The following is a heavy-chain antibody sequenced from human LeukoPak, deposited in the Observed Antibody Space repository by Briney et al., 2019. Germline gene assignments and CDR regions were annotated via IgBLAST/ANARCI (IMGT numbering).Heavy chain of an antibody. D-gene: IGHD5-18*01. J-gene: IGHJ4*02. V-gene: IGHV3-23*01. CDR1: EFTFSSYA. CDR3: AKDLFGDTAMARN. CDR2: ISGSGGST. Sequence: GGSLRLSCAASEFTFSSYAMSWVRQAPGKGLEWVSSISGSGGSTYYADSVKGRFTISRDNSKNTLYLQMNSLRAEDTAVYYCAKDLFGDTAMARNWGQGTLVTVSS.